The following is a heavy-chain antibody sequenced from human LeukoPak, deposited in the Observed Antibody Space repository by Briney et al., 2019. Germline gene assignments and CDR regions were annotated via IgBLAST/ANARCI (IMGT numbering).Heavy chain of an antibody. CDR1: GFTFSSYD. CDR3: AKSARFCTNDLCYTNYYYGMDV. CDR2: ISYDGSNK. D-gene: IGHD2-8*01. V-gene: IGHV3-30*18. Sequence: GRSLRLSCASSGFTFSSYDMHWVRQAPGKGLEWVAVISYDGSNKYYADSVKGRFTISRDNSKNTLSLQMHSLRAEDTAVYYCAKSARFCTNDLCYTNYYYGMDVWGQGTTVTVSS. J-gene: IGHJ6*02.